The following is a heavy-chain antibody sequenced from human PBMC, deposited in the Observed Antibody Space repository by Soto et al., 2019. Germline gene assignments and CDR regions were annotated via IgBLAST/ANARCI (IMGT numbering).Heavy chain of an antibody. J-gene: IGHJ5*02. CDR1: GFTFSSYA. D-gene: IGHD2-21*01. CDR2: ISGSGGTT. CDR3: AKDRFPNCGGDCYLNFDP. V-gene: IGHV3-23*01. Sequence: EVQLLESGGGLGQPGGSLRLSCAASGFTFSSYAMSWVRQAPGKGLEWVSSISGSGGTTYYADSVKGRFTISRDNSKNSLYMQMNSLRAEDTAISYCAKDRFPNCGGDCYLNFDPGGQGTLVTVSS.